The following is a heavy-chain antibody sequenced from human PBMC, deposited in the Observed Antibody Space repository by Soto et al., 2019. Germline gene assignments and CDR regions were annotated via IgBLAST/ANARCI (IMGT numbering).Heavy chain of an antibody. CDR3: AKDRSIAVAGTYYYYMDV. CDR1: GFTFSSYA. CDR2: ISGSGGST. V-gene: IGHV3-23*01. Sequence: GGSLRLSCAASGFTFSSYAMSWVRQAPGKGLEWVSAISGSGGSTYYADSVKGRFTISRDNSKNTLYLQMNSLRAEDTAVYYCAKDRSIAVAGTYYYYMDVWGKGTTVTVSS. D-gene: IGHD6-19*01. J-gene: IGHJ6*03.